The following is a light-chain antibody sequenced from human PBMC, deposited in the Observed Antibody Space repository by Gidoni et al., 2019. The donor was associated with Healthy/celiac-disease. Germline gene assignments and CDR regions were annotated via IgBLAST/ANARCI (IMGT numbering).Light chain of an antibody. CDR3: QQRSNWPPT. J-gene: IGKJ4*01. CDR1: QSVSSY. Sequence: EIVLTQSPATLSLSPGERATLSCRASQSVSSYLAWYQPKPGQAPRLLIYDASNRATGIPARFSGSGSGTDFTLTISSLEPEDFAVYYCQQRSNWPPTFGGGTKVEIK. CDR2: DAS. V-gene: IGKV3-11*01.